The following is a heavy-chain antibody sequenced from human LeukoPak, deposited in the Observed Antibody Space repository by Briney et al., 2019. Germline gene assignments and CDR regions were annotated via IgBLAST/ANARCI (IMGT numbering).Heavy chain of an antibody. D-gene: IGHD6-13*01. J-gene: IGHJ4*02. CDR1: GFTFSSYS. CDR2: ISSSSSTI. CDR3: ARASIKRIVAAATYQLELVCFDY. V-gene: IGHV3-48*02. Sequence: PGRSLRLSCAASGFTFSSYSMNWVRQAPGTGLEWVSYISSSSSTIYYADSVRGRFTISRDNAKNSLYLQMNSLRDEDTAVYYCARASIKRIVAAATYQLELVCFDYWGQGTLVTVSS.